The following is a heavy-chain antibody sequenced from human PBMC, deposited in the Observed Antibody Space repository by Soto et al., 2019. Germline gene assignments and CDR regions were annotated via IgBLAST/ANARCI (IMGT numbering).Heavy chain of an antibody. CDR1: GFTFSRFW. J-gene: IGHJ3*02. Sequence: LRLSFAASGFTFSRFWMHWVRQAPGKGLVWVAHIHSDGSSTSYADFVKGRFTISRDNAKNTVYLQMNSLRAEDTAMYYCIRDFGEVGSTAAFDIWGHGTMVTVSS. V-gene: IGHV3-74*01. CDR3: IRDFGEVGSTAAFDI. CDR2: IHSDGSST. D-gene: IGHD1-26*01.